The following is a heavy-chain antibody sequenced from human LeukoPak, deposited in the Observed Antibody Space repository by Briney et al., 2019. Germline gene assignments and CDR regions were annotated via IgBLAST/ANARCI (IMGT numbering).Heavy chain of an antibody. J-gene: IGHJ5*02. CDR1: GYTFTSYY. CDR2: INPSGIST. D-gene: IGHD2-2*01. CDR3: ARGIGPAAGYNWFDP. Sequence: ASVKVSCKASGYTFTSYYMHWVRQAPGQGLEWMGIINPSGISTTYAQKFQGRVTMTRDTSISTAYMEPSRLRSDDTAVYYCARGIGPAAGYNWFDPWGQGTLVTVSS. V-gene: IGHV1-46*01.